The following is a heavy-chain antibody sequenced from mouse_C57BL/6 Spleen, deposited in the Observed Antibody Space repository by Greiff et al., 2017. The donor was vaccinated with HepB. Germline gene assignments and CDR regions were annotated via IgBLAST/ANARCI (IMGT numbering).Heavy chain of an antibody. J-gene: IGHJ2*01. CDR2: IYPSDSET. V-gene: IGHV1-52*01. Sequence: QVQLKQPGAELVRPGSSVKLSCKASGYTFTSYWMHWVKQRPIQGLEWIGNIYPSDSETHYNQKFKDKATLTVDKSSSTAYMQLSSLTSEDSAVYYCARRGGYGSSYFDYWGQGTTLTVSS. D-gene: IGHD1-1*01. CDR1: GYTFTSYW. CDR3: ARRGGYGSSYFDY.